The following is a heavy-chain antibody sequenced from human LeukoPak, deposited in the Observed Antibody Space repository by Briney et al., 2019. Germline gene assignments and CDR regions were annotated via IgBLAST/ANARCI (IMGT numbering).Heavy chain of an antibody. CDR2: IVPMIGIT. CDR3: ARHSSRGQYYAFDF. D-gene: IGHD3-3*01. CDR1: GGTLITHF. J-gene: IGHJ4*02. Sequence: ASVKLSCKASGGTLITHFISWVRQAPGQGLEWMGRIVPMIGITNYAQKFQGRVTITADKSTNTAYMEMINLRFEDTAVYYCARHSSRGQYYAFDFWGQGALVTVS. V-gene: IGHV1-69*02.